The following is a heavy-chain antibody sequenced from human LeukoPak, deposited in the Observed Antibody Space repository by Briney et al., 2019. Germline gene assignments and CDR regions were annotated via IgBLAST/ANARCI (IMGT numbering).Heavy chain of an antibody. D-gene: IGHD3-22*01. CDR1: GFTFSSYW. J-gene: IGHJ4*02. CDR3: AREITMREWDDY. V-gene: IGHV3-7*01. Sequence: GGSLRLSCAASGFTFSSYWMSWVRQAPGKGLEWVANIKQDGSEKYYVDSVKGRFTISRDNAENSLYMQMNSLRAEDTAVYYCAREITMREWDDYWGQGTLVTVSS. CDR2: IKQDGSEK.